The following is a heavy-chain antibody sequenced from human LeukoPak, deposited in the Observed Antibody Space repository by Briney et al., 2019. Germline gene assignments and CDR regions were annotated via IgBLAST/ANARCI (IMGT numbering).Heavy chain of an antibody. D-gene: IGHD3-22*01. CDR3: ARDHDSNVYYAQFAY. V-gene: IGHV1-69*13. CDR1: GGDFSTYT. CDR2: IIPIFHTA. J-gene: IGHJ4*02. Sequence: ASVKVSYKASGGDFSTYTINWVRQAPGQGLEWMGGIIPIFHTANYAHKFQGRVTITADESARTAYMELSSLGSDDTAVYYCARDHDSNVYYAQFAYWGQGTLVTVSS.